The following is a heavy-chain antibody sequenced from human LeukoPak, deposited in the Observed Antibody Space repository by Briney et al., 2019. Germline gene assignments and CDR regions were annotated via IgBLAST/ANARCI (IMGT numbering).Heavy chain of an antibody. CDR2: MNPNSGNT. CDR1: GYTFTSYD. D-gene: IGHD4-23*01. CDR3: ARCGGNEPGAPCFDY. V-gene: IGHV1-8*03. Sequence: GASVKVSCKASGYTFTSYDINWVRQATGQGLESMGWMNPNSGNTGYAQKFQGRVTITRNTSIGTAYMELSSLRSEDTAVYYCARCGGNEPGAPCFDYWGQGTLVTVSS. J-gene: IGHJ4*02.